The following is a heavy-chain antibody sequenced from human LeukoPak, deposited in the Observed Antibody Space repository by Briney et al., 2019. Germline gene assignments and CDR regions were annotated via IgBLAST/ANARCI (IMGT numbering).Heavy chain of an antibody. Sequence: SETLSLTCTVSGVSISSYYWTWIRQPPGKGLEWIGYIYYSGSTNSNSSLKSRVTTSLDTSKSQFSLKFSSVTAADTAIYYWARTFGGAPRYFDLWGRGTLVTVPS. V-gene: IGHV4-59*01. CDR2: IYYSGST. CDR3: ARTFGGAPRYFDL. CDR1: GVSISSYY. D-gene: IGHD3-3*01. J-gene: IGHJ2*01.